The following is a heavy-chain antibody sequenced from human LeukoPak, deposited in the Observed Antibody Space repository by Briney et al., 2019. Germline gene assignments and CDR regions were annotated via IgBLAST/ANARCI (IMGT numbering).Heavy chain of an antibody. CDR2: IRYDGSNK. V-gene: IGHV3-30*02. J-gene: IGHJ4*02. CDR1: GFTFSSYG. D-gene: IGHD1-26*01. CDR3: AKDSGSYVAVGLDY. Sequence: PGGSLRLSCAASGFTFSSYGMHWVRQAPGKGLEWVAFIRYDGSNKYYADSVKGRFTISRDNSKNTLYLQMNSLRAEDTAVYYCAKDSGSYVAVGLDYWGQGTLVTVSS.